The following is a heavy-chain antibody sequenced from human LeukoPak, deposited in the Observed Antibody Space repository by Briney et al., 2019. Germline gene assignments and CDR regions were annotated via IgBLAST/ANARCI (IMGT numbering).Heavy chain of an antibody. CDR1: GFTFSGYS. CDR2: ISGSSGTI. V-gene: IGHV3-48*01. CDR3: ARDKRPPRYGELFEVSFDY. J-gene: IGHJ4*02. D-gene: IGHD3-10*01. Sequence: TGGSLRLSCAASGFTFSGYSMNWVRQAPGKGLEWVSYISGSSGTIYYADSVKGRFNISRDNAKNPLYLQMNSLRVEDTAVYYCARDKRPPRYGELFEVSFDYWGLGTLVTVSS.